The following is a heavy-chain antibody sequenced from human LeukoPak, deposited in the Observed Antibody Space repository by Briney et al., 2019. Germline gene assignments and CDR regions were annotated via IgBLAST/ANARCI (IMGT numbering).Heavy chain of an antibody. CDR1: GYTFTSYG. CDR2: ISAYNGNT. V-gene: IGHV1-18*01. CDR3: ARDLRTYYYGSGSSL. J-gene: IGHJ2*01. D-gene: IGHD3-10*01. Sequence: GASVKVSCKASGYTFTSYGISWVRQAPGQGLEWMGWISAYNGNTNYAQKLQGRVTMTTDTSTSTAYMELRSLRSDDTAVYYCARDLRTYYYGSGSSLWGRGTLVTVSP.